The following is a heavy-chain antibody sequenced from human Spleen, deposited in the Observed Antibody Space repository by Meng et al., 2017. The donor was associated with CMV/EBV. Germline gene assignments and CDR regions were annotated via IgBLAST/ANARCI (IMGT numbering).Heavy chain of an antibody. Sequence: YTVTSYGMNWVRQAPGQGLEWMGWINTNTGNPTYAQGFTGRFVFSLDTSVSTAYLQISSLKAEDTAVYYCARDAGYCSSTSCYVWFDPWGQGTLVTVSS. CDR2: INTNTGNP. V-gene: IGHV7-4-1*02. D-gene: IGHD2-2*01. CDR3: ARDAGYCSSTSCYVWFDP. J-gene: IGHJ5*02. CDR1: YTVTSYG.